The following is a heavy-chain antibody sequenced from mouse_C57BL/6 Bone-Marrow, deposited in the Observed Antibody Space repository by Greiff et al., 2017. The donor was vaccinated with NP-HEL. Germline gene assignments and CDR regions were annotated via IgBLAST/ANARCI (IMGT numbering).Heavy chain of an antibody. Sequence: VQLQQSGPELVKPGASVKISCKASGYAFSSSWMNWVKQRPGKGLEWIGRIYPGDGDTNYNGKFKGKATLTADKSSSTAYMQLSSLTSEDSAVYFCASQGTDAWFAYWGQGTLVTVSA. CDR2: IYPGDGDT. V-gene: IGHV1-82*01. D-gene: IGHD2-3*01. CDR3: ASQGTDAWFAY. CDR1: GYAFSSSW. J-gene: IGHJ3*01.